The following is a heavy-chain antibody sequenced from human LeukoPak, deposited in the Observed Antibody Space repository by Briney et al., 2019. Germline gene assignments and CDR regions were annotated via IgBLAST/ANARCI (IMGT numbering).Heavy chain of an antibody. D-gene: IGHD3-10*01. Sequence: SETLSLTCAVYGGSFSGYYWSWIRQPPGKGLDWIGEVSHSGRTNYNPSLKSRLTISVDTSKYQFSLKVSSVTAADTAVYYCARGYPHGSGSYYNDYWGQGILVTVSS. J-gene: IGHJ4*02. CDR2: VSHSGRT. CDR1: GGSFSGYY. CDR3: ARGYPHGSGSYYNDY. V-gene: IGHV4-34*01.